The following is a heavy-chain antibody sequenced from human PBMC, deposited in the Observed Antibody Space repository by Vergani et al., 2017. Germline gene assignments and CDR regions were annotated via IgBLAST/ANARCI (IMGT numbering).Heavy chain of an antibody. CDR2: INHSGST. D-gene: IGHD3-3*01. CDR3: ARGLDFWSGRSYYYMDV. CDR1: GGSFSGYY. V-gene: IGHV4-34*01. Sequence: QVQLQQWGAGLLKPSETLSLTCAVYGGSFSGYYWSWIRQPPGKGLEWIGEINHSGSTNYNPSLKSRVTISVDTSKNQFSLKLSSVTAADTAVYYWARGLDFWSGRSYYYMDVWGKGTTVTVSS. J-gene: IGHJ6*03.